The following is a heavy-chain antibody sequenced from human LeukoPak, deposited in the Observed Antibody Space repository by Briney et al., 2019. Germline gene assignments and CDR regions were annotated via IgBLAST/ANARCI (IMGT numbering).Heavy chain of an antibody. J-gene: IGHJ4*02. V-gene: IGHV4-4*02. CDR1: GDSISSSNW. CDR3: ARELAVTGTIDY. CDR2: IYHSGSA. Sequence: SETLSLTCAVSGDSISSSNWWSWVRQPPGKGLEWIGEIYHSGSANYNPSLRSRVTISVDKSKNQFSLKLSSVTAADTAVYYCARELAVTGTIDYWGQGTLVTVS. D-gene: IGHD6-19*01.